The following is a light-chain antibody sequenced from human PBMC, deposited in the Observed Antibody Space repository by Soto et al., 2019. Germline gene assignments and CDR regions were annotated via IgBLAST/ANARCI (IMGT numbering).Light chain of an antibody. CDR2: GAS. V-gene: IGKV3-15*01. CDR3: QQYNNWPPIT. Sequence: EIVMTQSPATLSVSPGEMATLSCRATQSVSANLAWYRQKPGQAPRLLIYGASTRATGIPARFSGSRSGTEFTLTISSLQSEDFAVYYCQQYNNWPPITFGGGTKVEIK. CDR1: QSVSAN. J-gene: IGKJ4*01.